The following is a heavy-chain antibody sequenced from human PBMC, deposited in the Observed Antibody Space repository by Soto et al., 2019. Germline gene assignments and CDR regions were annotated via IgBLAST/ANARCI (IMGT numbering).Heavy chain of an antibody. D-gene: IGHD2-8*01. J-gene: IGHJ4*02. Sequence: GGSLRLSCSASGFTFTSFAIHWVRQAPGKGLEWVAVISENGVNKYSAESVRGRFVISRDNSKNTVELEMNSLRPEDTAIYFCARRLTKTVSALGYWGQGTLVTVSS. CDR3: ARRLTKTVSALGY. CDR1: GFTFTSFA. CDR2: ISENGVNK. V-gene: IGHV3-30*09.